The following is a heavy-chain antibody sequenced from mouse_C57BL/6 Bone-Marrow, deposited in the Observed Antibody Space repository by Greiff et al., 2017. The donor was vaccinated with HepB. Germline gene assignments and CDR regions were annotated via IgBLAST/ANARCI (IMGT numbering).Heavy chain of an antibody. V-gene: IGHV1-82*01. Sequence: QVQLQQSGPELVKPGASVKISCKASGYAFSSSWMNWVKQRPGKGLEWTGRIYPGDGDTNYNGKFKGKATLTADKSSSTAYMQLSSLTSEDSAVYFCARDYFWWYFDVWGTGTTVTVSS. CDR3: ARDYFWWYFDV. J-gene: IGHJ1*03. D-gene: IGHD1-1*01. CDR2: IYPGDGDT. CDR1: GYAFSSSW.